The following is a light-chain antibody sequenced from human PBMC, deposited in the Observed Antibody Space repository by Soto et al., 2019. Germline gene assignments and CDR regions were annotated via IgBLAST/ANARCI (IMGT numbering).Light chain of an antibody. V-gene: IGKV3-20*01. J-gene: IGKJ1*01. CDR2: GAS. Sequence: EIVLTQSPGTLSLSPGERATLSCRASRSVSNNYVAWYQRKPGQAPRLLSYGASSRATDIPRRFSGSGSGTDFTLTITRLEPEDFAVYYYQQYGSSPPTFGQGTKVESK. CDR3: QQYGSSPPT. CDR1: RSVSNNY.